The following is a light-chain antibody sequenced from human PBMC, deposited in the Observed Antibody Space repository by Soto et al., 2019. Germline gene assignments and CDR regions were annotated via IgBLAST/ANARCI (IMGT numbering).Light chain of an antibody. Sequence: QSVLTQQPSASGTPGQRVTISWSGSTSNIGSNTVNWYQQLPGTAPKLLIYSNNQRPSGVPDRFSGSKSGTSASLAISGLQAEHESDYDCAAWDNSLNSVVFGGGTKLTVL. J-gene: IGLJ2*01. CDR2: SNN. CDR1: TSNIGSNT. V-gene: IGLV1-44*01. CDR3: AAWDNSLNSVV.